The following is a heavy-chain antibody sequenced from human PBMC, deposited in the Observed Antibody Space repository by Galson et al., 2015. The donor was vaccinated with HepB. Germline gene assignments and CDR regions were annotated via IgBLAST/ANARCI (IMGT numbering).Heavy chain of an antibody. CDR3: ARSEIVGYCSGGSCYSHYYYGMDV. D-gene: IGHD2-15*01. CDR1: GFTFSDHY. Sequence: SLRLSCAASGFTFSDHYMDWVRQAPGKGLEWVGRTRNKANSYTTEYAASVKGRFTISRDDSKNSLYLQMNSLKTEDTAVYYCARSEIVGYCSGGSCYSHYYYGMDVWGQGTTVTVSS. CDR2: TRNKANSYTT. J-gene: IGHJ6*02. V-gene: IGHV3-72*01.